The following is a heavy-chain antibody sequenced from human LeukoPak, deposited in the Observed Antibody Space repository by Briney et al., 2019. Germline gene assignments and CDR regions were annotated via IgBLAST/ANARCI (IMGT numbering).Heavy chain of an antibody. CDR3: ARGARIAGGIRSVDY. Sequence: PSETLSLTCTVSGGSISNYYWSWIRQPPGKGLEWIGYIYYSGSTNYNPSLKSRVTTSVDTSKNQFSLKLSSVTAADTAVYYCARGARIAGGIRSVDYWGQGTLVTVSS. V-gene: IGHV4-59*01. J-gene: IGHJ4*02. D-gene: IGHD3-16*01. CDR1: GGSISNYY. CDR2: IYYSGST.